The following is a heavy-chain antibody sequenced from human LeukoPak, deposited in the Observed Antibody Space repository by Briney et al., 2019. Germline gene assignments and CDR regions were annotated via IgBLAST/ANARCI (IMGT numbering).Heavy chain of an antibody. J-gene: IGHJ4*01. Sequence: GGSLRLSCAASGFLFSSFGMHWVRQAPGKGLEWVAFIHHDGVTKFYGDSVKGRFPISRDNSKNTLYVQMDSLRNDDTAVYYCAKEAVVAPDLDVWGQGTLVSVSS. CDR1: GFLFSSFG. V-gene: IGHV3-30*02. CDR3: AKEAVVAPDLDV. CDR2: IHHDGVTK. D-gene: IGHD5-12*01.